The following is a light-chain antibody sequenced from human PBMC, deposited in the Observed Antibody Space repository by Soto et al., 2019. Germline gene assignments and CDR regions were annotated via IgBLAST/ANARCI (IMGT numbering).Light chain of an antibody. V-gene: IGKV1-39*01. J-gene: IGKJ5*01. CDR1: QSISSY. CDR3: QKSYSTPFN. Sequence: DIQITHSPSSLSASVGERVTITCRASQSISSYLNWYQQKPGKAPKLLIYAASSLQSGVPSRFSGSGSGTAFTLTISSLQPEDFATYYCQKSYSTPFNFGQGTRLEIK. CDR2: AAS.